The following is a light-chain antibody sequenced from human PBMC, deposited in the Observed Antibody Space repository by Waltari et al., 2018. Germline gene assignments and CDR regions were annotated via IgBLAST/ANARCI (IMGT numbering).Light chain of an antibody. CDR3: QQYYTYPYT. CDR1: RCIRTW. Sequence: DIQMTQSPSTLSASLGNRVTPTCRASRCIRTWLAWYQQKLGKAPKLLIYNASTLEGGVPSRFSGSGSETEFTLTITSLQPDDFATYYCQQYYTYPYTFGQGTKLEIK. V-gene: IGKV1-5*03. J-gene: IGKJ2*01. CDR2: NAS.